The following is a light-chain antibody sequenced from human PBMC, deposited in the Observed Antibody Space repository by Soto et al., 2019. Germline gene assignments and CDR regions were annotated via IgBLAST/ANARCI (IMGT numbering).Light chain of an antibody. Sequence: DFQMTQSPSTLSASVCDRVTSTCRSSQNMNSCVACYQQKPGKASKFLIYDASTLQRVVSSRFIGIACGTDVSTAIYCLQPDDSGSYYYQPARTFGQATQV. V-gene: IGKV1-5*01. CDR1: QNMNSC. CDR2: DAS. CDR3: QPART. J-gene: IGKJ1*01.